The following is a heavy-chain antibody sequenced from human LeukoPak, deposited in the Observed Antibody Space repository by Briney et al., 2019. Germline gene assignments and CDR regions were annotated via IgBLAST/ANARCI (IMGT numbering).Heavy chain of an antibody. CDR1: GFTFSGSA. CDR3: TRFSSGVIASFDY. J-gene: IGHJ4*02. Sequence: GWSLRLSCAASGFTFSGSAMHWVRQASGKGVEGVGRIRSKAYSYATAYVAWVKGRFPISRDDSKNTAYLQMNSLKTEDTAVYYCTRFSSGVIASFDYWGQGTLVTVSS. CDR2: IRSKAYSYAT. D-gene: IGHD3-10*01. V-gene: IGHV3-73*01.